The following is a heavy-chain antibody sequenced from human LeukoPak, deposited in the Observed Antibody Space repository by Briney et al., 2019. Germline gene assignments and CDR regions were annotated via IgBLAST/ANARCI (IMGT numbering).Heavy chain of an antibody. V-gene: IGHV4-61*02. CDR3: ARDVHPMALRYFGDAFDI. CDR1: GGSISSGSYY. Sequence: PSETLSLTCTVSGGSISSGSYYWSWIRQPAGRVLECIGRIYTSGSTNYNPSLKSRVTISVDTSKNQFSLKLSSVTAADTAVYYCARDVHPMALRYFGDAFDIWGRGTMDTVSS. D-gene: IGHD3-9*01. J-gene: IGHJ3*02. CDR2: IYTSGST.